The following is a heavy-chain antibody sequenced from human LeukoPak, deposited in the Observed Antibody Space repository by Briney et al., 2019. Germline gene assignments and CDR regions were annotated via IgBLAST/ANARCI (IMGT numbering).Heavy chain of an antibody. CDR3: ARYCSSTSCYGRRGYFDY. Sequence: PSETLSLTCTVSGGSISSYYWSWIRQPPGKGLEWIGYIYTSGSSNYNPSLKSRVTISVDTSKNQFSLKLSSVTAADTAVYYCARYCSSTSCYGRRGYFDYWGQGTLVTVSS. D-gene: IGHD2-2*01. J-gene: IGHJ4*02. CDR2: IYTSGSS. V-gene: IGHV4-4*09. CDR1: GGSISSYY.